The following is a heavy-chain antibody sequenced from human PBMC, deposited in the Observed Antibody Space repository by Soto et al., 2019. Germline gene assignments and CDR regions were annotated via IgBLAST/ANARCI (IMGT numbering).Heavy chain of an antibody. CDR3: ARYLGYCSSTSCYTFHYYYGMDV. Sequence: SQTLSLTCAISGDSVSSNSAAWNWIRQSPSRGLEWLGRTYYRSKWYNDYAVSVKSRITINPDTSKNQFSLQLNSVTPEDTAVYYCARYLGYCSSTSCYTFHYYYGMDVWGQGTTVTVPS. V-gene: IGHV6-1*01. D-gene: IGHD2-2*02. J-gene: IGHJ6*02. CDR1: GDSVSSNSAA. CDR2: TYYRSKWYN.